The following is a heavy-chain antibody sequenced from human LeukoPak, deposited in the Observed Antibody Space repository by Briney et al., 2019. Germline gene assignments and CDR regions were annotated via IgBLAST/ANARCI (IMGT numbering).Heavy chain of an antibody. V-gene: IGHV3-7*01. Sequence: GRCLRLSCVASGFSFSTSWMTWVRQAPGKGLEWLTNLNQDGSVKNYVDSVKGRFTISRDNAKKSLYLQMNSLRAEDTAVYYCARDQGGGALDIWGQGTMVTVYS. CDR1: GFSFSTSW. D-gene: IGHD3-16*01. J-gene: IGHJ3*02. CDR2: LNQDGSVK. CDR3: ARDQGGGALDI.